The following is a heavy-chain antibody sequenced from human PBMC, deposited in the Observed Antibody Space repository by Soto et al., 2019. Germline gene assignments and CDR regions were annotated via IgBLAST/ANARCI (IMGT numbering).Heavy chain of an antibody. CDR3: ARLRYSGYHPHFYSGMDV. J-gene: IGHJ6*02. V-gene: IGHV1-18*01. CDR1: GYTFHNFG. CDR2: ISTYNDYT. Sequence: QVHLEQSGIEVKKPGASVKVTCKASGYTFHNFGISWVRQAPGQGLEWMGWISTYNDYTNYAQKFQGRVTMTTDTSASTASMELRSLRPDDTAVYYCARLRYSGYHPHFYSGMDVWGQGTTVSVSS. D-gene: IGHD5-12*01.